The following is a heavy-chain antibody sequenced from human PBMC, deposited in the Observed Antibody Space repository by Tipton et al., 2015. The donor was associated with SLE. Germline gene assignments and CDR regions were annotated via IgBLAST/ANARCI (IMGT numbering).Heavy chain of an antibody. CDR3: AREGRYPYYYYYMDV. D-gene: IGHD2-2*01. J-gene: IGHJ6*03. CDR2: IYYRGST. Sequence: PSLTCTVSGGSISSYYWSWIRQPPGKGLEWIGCIYYRGSTKYNPSLKSRVTISVDTSKNQFSLKLSSVTAADTAVYYCAREGRYPYYYYYMDVWGKGTTVTVSS. V-gene: IGHV4-59*01. CDR1: GGSISSYY.